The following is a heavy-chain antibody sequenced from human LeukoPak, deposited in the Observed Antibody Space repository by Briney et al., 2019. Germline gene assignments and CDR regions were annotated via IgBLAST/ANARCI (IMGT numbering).Heavy chain of an antibody. Sequence: GGSLRLSCAASGFTFSSYAMSWVRQAPGKGLEWVSGISGSGGSTYYADSVKGRFTISRDNSKNTLYLQMNSLRAEDTAVYYCAKRVGSGTHFDYWGQGTLVTVSS. V-gene: IGHV3-23*01. CDR3: AKRVGSGTHFDY. CDR1: GFTFSSYA. D-gene: IGHD3-10*01. CDR2: ISGSGGST. J-gene: IGHJ4*02.